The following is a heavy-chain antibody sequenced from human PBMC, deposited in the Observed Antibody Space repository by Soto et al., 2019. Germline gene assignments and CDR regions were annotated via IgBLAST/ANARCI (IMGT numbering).Heavy chain of an antibody. CDR3: ATWGGVPGKDY. CDR2: ISGNGGTT. V-gene: IGHV3-23*01. CDR1: GFTFSTYA. D-gene: IGHD3-16*01. J-gene: IGHJ4*02. Sequence: EVEMLVSGGDLVQPGGSLRLSCAASGFTFSTYAMNWVRQAPGKGLEWVSTISGNGGTTFYADSVKGRFTISRDNSKNTLYLQMNSLRAEDTAVYYCATWGGVPGKDYWGQGTLVAVSS.